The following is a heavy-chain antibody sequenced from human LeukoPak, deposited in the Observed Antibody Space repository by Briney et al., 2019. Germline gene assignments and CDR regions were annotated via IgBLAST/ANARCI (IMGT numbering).Heavy chain of an antibody. D-gene: IGHD6-13*01. V-gene: IGHV1-8*01. J-gene: IGHJ5*02. CDR3: ARAARIAAAGRNWFDP. CDR1: GYTFTSYD. Sequence: GASVKVSCKASGYTFTSYDINWVRQATGQGLEWMGWMNPNSGNTGYAQKFQGRVTMTRNTSMSTAYMELSSLRSEDTAVYYCARAARIAAAGRNWFDPWGQGTLVTVSS. CDR2: MNPNSGNT.